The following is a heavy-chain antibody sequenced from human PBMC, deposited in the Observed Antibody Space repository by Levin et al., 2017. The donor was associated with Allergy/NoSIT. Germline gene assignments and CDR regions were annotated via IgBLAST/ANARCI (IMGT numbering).Heavy chain of an antibody. J-gene: IGHJ4*02. V-gene: IGHV3-48*03. CDR2: ISSTGSTI. CDR3: ARQLGNFWSGYNYFDY. D-gene: IGHD3-3*01. CDR1: GFTFSSYA. Sequence: SYAASGFTFSSYAMNWVRRAPGKGLEWVSYISSTGSTIYSADSVKGRFTISRDNAKNSLYLHMNSLRAEDTAVYYCARQLGNFWSGYNYFDYWGQGTLVTVSS.